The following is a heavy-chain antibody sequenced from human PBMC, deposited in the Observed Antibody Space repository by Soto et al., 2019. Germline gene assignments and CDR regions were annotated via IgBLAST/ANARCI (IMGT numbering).Heavy chain of an antibody. Sequence: QVQLQESGPGLVKPSETLSLTCTVSGGSMRSYYWTWIRQPPGKGLEWLGCISYTGNTNYNPSLKRRVTISVDSSNNQFSLRLNSVTAADTVLYYCARDRDYGDYDSWGQGTLVTVSS. CDR3: ARDRDYGDYDS. V-gene: IGHV4-59*01. D-gene: IGHD4-17*01. CDR1: GGSMRSYY. CDR2: ISYTGNT. J-gene: IGHJ4*02.